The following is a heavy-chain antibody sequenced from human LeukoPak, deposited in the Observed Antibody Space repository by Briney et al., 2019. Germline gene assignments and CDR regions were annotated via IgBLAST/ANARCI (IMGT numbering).Heavy chain of an antibody. CDR2: IYYSGST. CDR3: ARVDMVRGVMGY. Sequence: SETLSLTCTVSGDSISSRSYYWGWIRQPPGKGLEWIGSIYYSGSTYYNSSLKSRVTISVDTSKNQFSLKLSSVTAADTAVYFCARVDMVRGVMGYWGQGTLVTVSS. J-gene: IGHJ4*02. CDR1: GDSISSRSYY. D-gene: IGHD3-10*01. V-gene: IGHV4-39*07.